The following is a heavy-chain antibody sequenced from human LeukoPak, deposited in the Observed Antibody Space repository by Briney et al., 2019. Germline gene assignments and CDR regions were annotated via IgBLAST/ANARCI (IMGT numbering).Heavy chain of an antibody. J-gene: IGHJ6*03. V-gene: IGHV3-9*01. CDR1: GFTFDDYA. D-gene: IGHD1-26*01. Sequence: GGSLRLSCAASGFTFDDYAMHWVRQAPGKGLEWVSGVSWNSGSIAYADSVKGRFTISRDNAKNSLYLQMNSLRAEDTAIYYCAKDSKIVGPTFRSYHYMDVWGKGTTVTVSS. CDR2: VSWNSGSI. CDR3: AKDSKIVGPTFRSYHYMDV.